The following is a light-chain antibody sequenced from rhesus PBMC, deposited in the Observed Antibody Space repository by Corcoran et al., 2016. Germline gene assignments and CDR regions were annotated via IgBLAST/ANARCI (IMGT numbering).Light chain of an antibody. V-gene: IGKV2-82*03. Sequence: DIVMIQTPLSLPVTLGEPASISCRSSQSLVYSDGKTYLYWYLQKPGQSPQLLMYLVSKRASGVQAKFRGSGSGTDFTLKISRVEAEDVGVYYCMQALRSPWTFGQGTKVEIK. J-gene: IGKJ1*01. CDR2: LVS. CDR1: QSLVYSDGKTY. CDR3: MQALRSPWT.